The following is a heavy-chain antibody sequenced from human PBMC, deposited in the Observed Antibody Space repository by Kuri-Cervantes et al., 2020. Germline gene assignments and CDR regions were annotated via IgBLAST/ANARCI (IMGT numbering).Heavy chain of an antibody. CDR1: GFTFDDYA. D-gene: IGHD2-2*01. V-gene: IGHV3-9*01. CDR2: ISWNSGSI. Sequence: SLKISCAASGFTFDDYAMHWVRQAPGKGLEWVSGISWNSGSIGYADSVKGRFTIPRDNAKNSLYLQMNSLRAEDTALYYCAKGVGYQVNYFDYWGQGTLVTVSS. J-gene: IGHJ4*02. CDR3: AKGVGYQVNYFDY.